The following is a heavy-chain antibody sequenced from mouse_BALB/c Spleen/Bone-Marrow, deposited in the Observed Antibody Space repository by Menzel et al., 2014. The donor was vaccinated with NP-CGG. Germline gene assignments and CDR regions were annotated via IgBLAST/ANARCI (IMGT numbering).Heavy chain of an antibody. CDR1: GYAFTNYL. Sequence: QVQLQQPGAEVVRPGTSVKVSCKASGYAFTNYLIEWVKQRPGQGLEWIGVINPGSGGTNYNEKFKDKATLTADKSSSTVYMELSRLTSEDSAVYFCARHEGGGYFDYWGQDTTLTVSS. J-gene: IGHJ2*01. CDR2: INPGSGGT. V-gene: IGHV1-54*01. D-gene: IGHD1-1*02. CDR3: ARHEGGGYFDY.